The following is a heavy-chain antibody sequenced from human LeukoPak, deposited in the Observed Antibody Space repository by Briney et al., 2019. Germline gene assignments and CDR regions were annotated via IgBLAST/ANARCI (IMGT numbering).Heavy chain of an antibody. CDR1: GFTFSCYA. D-gene: IGHD2-2*01. CDR3: AKAEGVVVVPAATYDY. CDR2: ISGSGGST. Sequence: GGSLRLSCAASGFTFSCYAMSWVRQAPGKGLEWVSAISGSGGSTYYADSVKGRFTISRDNSKNTLYLQMNSLRAEDTAVYYCAKAEGVVVVPAATYDYWGQGTLVTVSS. J-gene: IGHJ4*02. V-gene: IGHV3-23*01.